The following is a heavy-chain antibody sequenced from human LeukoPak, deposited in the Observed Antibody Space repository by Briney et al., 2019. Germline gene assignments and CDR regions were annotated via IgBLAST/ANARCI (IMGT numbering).Heavy chain of an antibody. V-gene: IGHV4-4*07. J-gene: IGHJ4*02. CDR1: GGSISNYY. CDR3: ARDSSRTFDY. Sequence: SETLSLTCTVSGGSISNYYWSWIRQPAGKGLEWIGRIYTSGSTNYKPSLKSRITMSVDTSKNQFSLKLSSVTAADTAVYYCARDSSRTFDYWGQGTLVTVSS. CDR2: IYTSGST. D-gene: IGHD2-2*01.